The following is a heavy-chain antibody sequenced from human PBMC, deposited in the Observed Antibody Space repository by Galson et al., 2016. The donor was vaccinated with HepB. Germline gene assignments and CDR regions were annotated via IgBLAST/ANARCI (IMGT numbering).Heavy chain of an antibody. V-gene: IGHV3-21*01. CDR3: ARAQGDRSGDNGHFDY. Sequence: SLRLSCAASGFTFRSYTMNWVRRAPGKGLEWVSSISPSSRYKHWAGSLEGRFAISRDNARNSLYLQMNSLRAEDTAVYYCARAQGDRSGDNGHFDYWGQGTLVTVSS. J-gene: IGHJ4*02. CDR1: GFTFRSYT. D-gene: IGHD2-8*01. CDR2: ISPSSRYK.